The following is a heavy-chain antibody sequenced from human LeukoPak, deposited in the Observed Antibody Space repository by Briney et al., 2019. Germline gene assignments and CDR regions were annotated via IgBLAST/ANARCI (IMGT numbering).Heavy chain of an antibody. CDR1: GGSISSGGYY. CDR3: ARDSPSTTVTDEREAFDI. CDR2: IYYSGST. Sequence: SQTLSLTCTVSGGSISSGGYYWSWIRQHPGKGLEWIGYIYYSGSTYYNPSLKSRVTISVDTSKNQFSLKLSSVTAADTAVYYCARDSPSTTVTDEREAFDIWGQGTMVTVSS. J-gene: IGHJ3*02. V-gene: IGHV4-31*03. D-gene: IGHD4-17*01.